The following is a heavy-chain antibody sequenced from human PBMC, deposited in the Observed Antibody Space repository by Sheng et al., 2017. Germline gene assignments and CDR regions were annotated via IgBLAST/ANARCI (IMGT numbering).Heavy chain of an antibody. J-gene: IGHJ4*02. CDR3: ARDQFLYGEGSYYY. CDR2: ISGYNGES. CDR1: GYTFANYF. Sequence: QVHLVQSGAEVKKPGASLKVSCKASGYTFANYFITWVRQAPGQGPEWMGWISGYNGESRFAQNFQGRVTLATDTSTAYMEMRNLTSDDTAVYYCARDQFLYGEGSYYYWGQGTLVSVSS. V-gene: IGHV1-18*01. D-gene: IGHD3-10*01.